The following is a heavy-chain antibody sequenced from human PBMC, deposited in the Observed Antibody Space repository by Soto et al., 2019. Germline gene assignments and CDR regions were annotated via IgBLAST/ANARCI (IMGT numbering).Heavy chain of an antibody. Sequence: GGSLTLSCAPSGFTFSSYAMSWVRQAPGKGLGWVSAISGSGGSTYYADSVKGRFTISRDNSKNTLYLQMNSLRAEDTAVYYCAKAVVPAAVYYYYGMDVWGQGTTVTVSS. D-gene: IGHD2-2*01. CDR3: AKAVVPAAVYYYYGMDV. CDR2: ISGSGGST. CDR1: GFTFSSYA. V-gene: IGHV3-23*01. J-gene: IGHJ6*02.